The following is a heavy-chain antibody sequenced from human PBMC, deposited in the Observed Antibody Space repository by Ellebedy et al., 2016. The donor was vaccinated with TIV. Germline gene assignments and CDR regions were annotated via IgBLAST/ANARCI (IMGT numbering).Heavy chain of an antibody. CDR2: GERIRGTLTT. V-gene: IGHV3-72*01. J-gene: IGHJ4*02. Sequence: GGSLRLSXPPSGFTFTDYDIDWVRQPPGKGREWVVRGERIRGTLTTIYATSVRGRFTISRTDSKNSLYLQMNSLTTEDTAIYYCARDYWGSYDYWGQGTPVTVSS. D-gene: IGHD3-16*01. CDR3: ARDYWGSYDY. CDR1: GFTFTDYD.